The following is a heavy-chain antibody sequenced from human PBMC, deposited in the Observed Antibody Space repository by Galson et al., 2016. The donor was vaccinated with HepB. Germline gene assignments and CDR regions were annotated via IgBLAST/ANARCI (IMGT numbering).Heavy chain of an antibody. D-gene: IGHD4-11*01. Sequence: GICFRYYAMHWVRQAPGKGLEYVSGISSNGGSTYHADSVKGRFTISRDNSKNTLYLQMSSLRAEDTAAYYCVEGDYSGSAVDYWGRGTLVTVSS. V-gene: IGHV3-64D*09. CDR1: GICFRYYA. CDR2: ISSNGGST. CDR3: VEGDYSGSAVDY. J-gene: IGHJ4*02.